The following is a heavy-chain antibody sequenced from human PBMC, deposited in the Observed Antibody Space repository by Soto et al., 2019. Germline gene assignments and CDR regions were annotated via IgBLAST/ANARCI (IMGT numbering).Heavy chain of an antibody. CDR3: ARVGLVQVARTHYGMDG. CDR2: IIPIFGTA. Sequence: QVQLVQSGAEVKKPGSSVKVSCKASGGTFSSYAISWVRQAPGQGLEWMGWIIPIFGTANYEQKFQGRVTITADESTSIAYMELSSLRSEDTAVYYCARVGLVQVARTHYGMDGCGQGTTVTVS. CDR1: GGTFSSYA. D-gene: IGHD6-19*01. J-gene: IGHJ6*02. V-gene: IGHV1-69*01.